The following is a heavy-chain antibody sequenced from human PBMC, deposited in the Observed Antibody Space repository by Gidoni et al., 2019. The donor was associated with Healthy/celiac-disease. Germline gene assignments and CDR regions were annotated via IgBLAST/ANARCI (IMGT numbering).Heavy chain of an antibody. CDR1: GGSFSGYY. CDR2: IKTSGSP. D-gene: IGHD1-26*01. Sequence: QEQLQQWGAGLLKPSETLALTCAVYGGSFSGYYWSWISQPPGKGLDWIGEIKTSGSPNYHPSLQSRVTISVDTSTNQFSLKLSSVPAADTAVYFCARQGWSYLRAYLIWGQGTLVTVSS. CDR3: ARQGWSYLRAYLI. J-gene: IGHJ4*02. V-gene: IGHV4-34*01.